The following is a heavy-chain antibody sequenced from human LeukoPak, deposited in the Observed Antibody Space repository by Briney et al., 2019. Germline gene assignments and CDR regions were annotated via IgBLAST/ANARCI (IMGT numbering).Heavy chain of an antibody. CDR1: GFTFSYYA. CDR2: ISGSGGST. Sequence: GGSLRLSCAASGFTFSYYAMSWVRQSPGRGLEWVSGISGSGGSTYYADSVRGRFTISRDNSKNTLYLQMSSLRAEDSAVYYCAKRGGYETMAAFDYWGQGTLVTVSS. CDR3: AKRGGYETMAAFDY. V-gene: IGHV3-23*01. J-gene: IGHJ4*02. D-gene: IGHD3-10*01.